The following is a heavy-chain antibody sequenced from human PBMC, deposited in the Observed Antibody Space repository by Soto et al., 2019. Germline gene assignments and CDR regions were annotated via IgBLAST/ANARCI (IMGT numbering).Heavy chain of an antibody. J-gene: IGHJ4*02. CDR3: AHIDPIIAARGGHGGFDY. Sequence: QITLKESGPTLVKPTQTLTLTCTFSGFSFSTSQAGVGWIRQPPGKALEWLALIYWDDDKRYSPSLKSRLAITKDTSKNQVVFTMTNMDPVDTATYYCAHIDPIIAARGGHGGFDYWGRGTLVTVSS. CDR2: IYWDDDK. CDR1: GFSFSTSQAG. V-gene: IGHV2-5*02. D-gene: IGHD6-25*01.